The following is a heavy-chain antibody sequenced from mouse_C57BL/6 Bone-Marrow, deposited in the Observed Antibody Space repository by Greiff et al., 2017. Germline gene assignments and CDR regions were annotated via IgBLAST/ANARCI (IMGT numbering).Heavy chain of an antibody. D-gene: IGHD4-1*01. J-gene: IGHJ1*03. CDR1: GYTFTSYW. CDR2: IDPSDSYT. V-gene: IGHV1-69*01. CDR3: ARLGRYFDV. Sequence: VQLQQPGAELVMPGASVKLSCKASGYTFTSYWMHWVKQRPGQGLEWIGEIDPSDSYTNYNQKFKGKSTLTVDKSSSTAYMQLSSLTSEDSAVYYCARLGRYFDVWGTGTTVTVSS.